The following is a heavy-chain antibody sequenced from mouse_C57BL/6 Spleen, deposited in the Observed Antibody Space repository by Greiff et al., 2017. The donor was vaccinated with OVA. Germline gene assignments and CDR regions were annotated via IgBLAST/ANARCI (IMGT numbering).Heavy chain of an antibody. CDR2: ISDGGSYT. V-gene: IGHV5-4*01. D-gene: IGHD3-2*01. J-gene: IGHJ2*01. CDR3: ARGQPLDY. CDR1: GFTFSSYA. Sequence: EVQLMESGGGLVKPGGSLKLSCAASGFTFSSYAMSWVRQTPEKRLEWVATISDGGSYTYYPDNVKGRFTISRDNAKNNLYLQMSHLKSEDTAMYYCARGQPLDYWGQGTTLTVSS.